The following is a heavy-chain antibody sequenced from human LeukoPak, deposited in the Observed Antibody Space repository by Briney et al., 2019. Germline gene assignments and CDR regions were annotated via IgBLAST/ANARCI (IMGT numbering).Heavy chain of an antibody. CDR1: GFTFSSYA. CDR2: ISGSGGST. D-gene: IGHD3-22*01. CDR3: AKPHYDSSGYYYLASYFDY. V-gene: IGHV3-23*01. Sequence: GGSLRLSCAASGFTFSSYAMSWVRQAPGKGLEWVSAISGSGGSTYYADSVEGRFTISRDNSKNTLYLQMNSLRAEDTAVYYCAKPHYDSSGYYYLASYFDYWGQGTLVTVSS. J-gene: IGHJ4*02.